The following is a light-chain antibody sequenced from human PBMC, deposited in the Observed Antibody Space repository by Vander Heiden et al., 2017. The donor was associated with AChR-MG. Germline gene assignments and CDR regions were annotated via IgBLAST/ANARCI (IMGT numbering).Light chain of an antibody. CDR2: DVN. J-gene: IGLJ1*01. V-gene: IGLV2-14*03. CDR1: TSDY. CDR3: SSYTSASTLRL. Sequence: QSALTQPASVSGSPGQSITISCTGTTSDYVSWYQQPPGKAPKRVIYDVNNRPSGVSNRFSGSKSGNTASLTISGLQADDGVDYYCSSYTSASTLRLFGAGTKVNVL.